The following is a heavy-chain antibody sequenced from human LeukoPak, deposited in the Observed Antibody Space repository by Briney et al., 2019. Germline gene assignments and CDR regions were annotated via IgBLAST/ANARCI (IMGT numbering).Heavy chain of an antibody. CDR3: AKVRAEWLKWPYYMDV. CDR1: GFTFSSYA. Sequence: GGSLRLSCAASGFTFSSYAMSWVRQAPGKGLEWVSAISGSGGSTYYADSVKGRFTISRDNSKNTLYLQMNSPRAEDTAVYYCAKVRAEWLKWPYYMDVWGKGTTVTVSS. CDR2: ISGSGGST. V-gene: IGHV3-23*01. D-gene: IGHD3-3*01. J-gene: IGHJ6*03.